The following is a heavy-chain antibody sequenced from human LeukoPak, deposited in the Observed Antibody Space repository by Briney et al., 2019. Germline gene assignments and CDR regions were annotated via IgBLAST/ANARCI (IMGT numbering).Heavy chain of an antibody. CDR2: IWYDSSRK. V-gene: IGHV3-33*01. D-gene: IGHD1-26*01. Sequence: GGSLRLSCAMSGYALSIYGMHWVRQAPGKGLEWVAIIWYDSSRKYYADSVKGRFTITKDDSKNTLHLQMDSLRADDTAVYYCSTSNPGVGPDDWGQGTLVIVSS. CDR1: GYALSIYG. J-gene: IGHJ4*02. CDR3: STSNPGVGPDD.